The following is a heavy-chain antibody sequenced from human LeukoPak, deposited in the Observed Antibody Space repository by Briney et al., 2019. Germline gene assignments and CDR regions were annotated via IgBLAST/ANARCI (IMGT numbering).Heavy chain of an antibody. D-gene: IGHD2-15*01. V-gene: IGHV4-39*01. CDR3: ARRSEFDNTHYHYFDY. J-gene: IGHJ4*02. Sequence: PSETLSLTCTVSGGSIDSRSYYWDWIRQAPGKGLEWIGTIYHSGSTEYNPSLKSRVAIFVDTPKNQFSLILHSVAAADTAVYYCARRSEFDNTHYHYFDYWGQGALVTVSS. CDR2: IYHSGST. CDR1: GGSIDSRSYY.